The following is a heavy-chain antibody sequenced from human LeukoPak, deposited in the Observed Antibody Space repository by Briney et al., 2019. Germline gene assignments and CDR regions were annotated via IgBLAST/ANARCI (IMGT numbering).Heavy chain of an antibody. J-gene: IGHJ4*02. D-gene: IGHD3-22*01. Sequence: GGSLRLSCAASGFTFSSYSVNWVRQAPGKGLEWVSYISSSSSTIYYADSVKGRFTISRDNAKNSLYLQMNSRRAEDTAVYYCAREIPDYYDSSQLDYWGQGTLVTVSS. CDR2: ISSSSSTI. V-gene: IGHV3-48*01. CDR3: AREIPDYYDSSQLDY. CDR1: GFTFSSYS.